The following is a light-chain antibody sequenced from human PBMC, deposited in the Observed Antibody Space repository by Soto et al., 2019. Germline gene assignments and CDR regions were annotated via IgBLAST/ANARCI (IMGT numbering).Light chain of an antibody. J-gene: IGKJ1*01. CDR2: CAS. Sequence: IVLTHSPCTLSLSPLERATLSFMSSQSVSINYLAWYQQKPGQAPRLLIYCASTRATGIPARFSGSGSGTEFTLTISSLQSEDFAVYYCQQYNNWPQTFGQGTKVDIK. CDR1: QSVSIN. V-gene: IGKV3-15*01. CDR3: QQYNNWPQT.